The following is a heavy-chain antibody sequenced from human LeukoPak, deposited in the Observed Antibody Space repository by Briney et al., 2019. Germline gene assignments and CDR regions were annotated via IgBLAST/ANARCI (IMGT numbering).Heavy chain of an antibody. CDR2: INWNGGSR. V-gene: IGHV3-20*01. CDR1: GFTFSSYA. J-gene: IGHJ5*02. D-gene: IGHD2-2*02. Sequence: PGGSLRLSCAASGFTFSSYAMSRVRQVPGKGLEWVSGINWNGGSRGYADSVKGRFTISRDNAKNSVYLQMNSLRSEDTAFYHCARDRCSSTSCYNTPNWFDPWGQGTLVTVSS. CDR3: ARDRCSSTSCYNTPNWFDP.